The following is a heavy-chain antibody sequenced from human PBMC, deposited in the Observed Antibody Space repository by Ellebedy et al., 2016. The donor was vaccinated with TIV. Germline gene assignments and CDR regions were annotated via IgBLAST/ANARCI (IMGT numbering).Heavy chain of an antibody. CDR1: GGSISSRSYY. V-gene: IGHV4-61*05. J-gene: IGHJ3*02. CDR2: IYYSGST. CDR3: ARHSHGHYVGSDAFDI. Sequence: SETLSLTXTVSGGSISSRSYYWGWIRQPPGKGLEWIGYIYYSGSTNYNPSLKSRVTISVDTSKNQFSLKLSSVTAADTAVYYCARHSHGHYVGSDAFDIWGQGTMVTVSS. D-gene: IGHD3-16*01.